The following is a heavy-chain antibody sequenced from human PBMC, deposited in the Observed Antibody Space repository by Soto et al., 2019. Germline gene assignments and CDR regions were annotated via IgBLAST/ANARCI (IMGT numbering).Heavy chain of an antibody. CDR3: ARDSSGYYYGPFDY. V-gene: IGHV1-3*01. CDR1: GYTFTSYA. CDR2: INAGNGNT. J-gene: IGHJ4*02. D-gene: IGHD3-22*01. Sequence: ASVKVSCKASGYTFTSYAMHWVRQAPGQRLEWMGWINAGNGNTKYSQKFQGRVTITRDTSASTAYMELSSLRSEDTAVYYCARDSSGYYYGPFDYWGQGTLVTVSS.